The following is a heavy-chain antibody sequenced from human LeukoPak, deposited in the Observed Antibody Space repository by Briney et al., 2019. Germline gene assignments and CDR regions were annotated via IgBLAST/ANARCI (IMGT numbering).Heavy chain of an antibody. CDR3: ARASSSKNVQNVDV. V-gene: IGHV3-7*01. D-gene: IGHD4-11*01. CDR2: IKQDGSET. J-gene: IGHJ6*02. CDR1: GFTFSTYW. Sequence: GGSLRLSCAASGFTFSTYWMIWVRQTLGKGLEWVASIKQDGSETHYVDSVKGRFTISRDNTKNSLYLQMNSLRAEDTAVYYCARASSSKNVQNVDVWGQGTTVTVSS.